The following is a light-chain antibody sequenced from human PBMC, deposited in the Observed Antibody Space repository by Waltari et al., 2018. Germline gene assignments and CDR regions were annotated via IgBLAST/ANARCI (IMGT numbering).Light chain of an antibody. CDR2: AAS. J-gene: IGKJ4*01. V-gene: IGKV1-39*01. CDR1: QSITNF. CDR3: QQSYNTPLT. Sequence: DIQMTQSPSSLSASVGDRVTITCRASQSITNFLNWYQQRPGKAPKLLIYAASILQSGVPSKFSGSGSGTDFTLTISSLQPEDFATCYCQQSYNTPLTFGGGTKVEIK.